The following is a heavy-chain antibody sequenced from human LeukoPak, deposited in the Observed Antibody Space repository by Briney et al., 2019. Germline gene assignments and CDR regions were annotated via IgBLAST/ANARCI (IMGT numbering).Heavy chain of an antibody. Sequence: SETLSLTCAVYGGSFSGYYWSWIRQPPGKGLEWIGEINHSGSTNYNPSLKSRVTISVDTSKNQFSLKLSSVTAADTAVYYCARGGIRYFVWLSFDIWGQGTMVTVSS. V-gene: IGHV4-34*01. D-gene: IGHD3-9*01. CDR1: GGSFSGYY. CDR3: ARGGIRYFVWLSFDI. J-gene: IGHJ3*02. CDR2: INHSGST.